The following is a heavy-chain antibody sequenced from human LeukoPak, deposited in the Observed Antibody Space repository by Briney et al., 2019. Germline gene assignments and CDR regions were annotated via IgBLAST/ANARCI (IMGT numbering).Heavy chain of an antibody. CDR1: GGSISSGGYS. CDR3: AREMAGYCSGGSCYSGVFDY. Sequence: PSETLSLTCAVSGGSISSGGYSWSWIRQPPGKGLEWIGYIYHSGSTYYNPSLKSRVTISVDRSKNQFFLKLSSVTAADTAVYYCAREMAGYCSGGSCYSGVFDYWGQGTLVTVSS. V-gene: IGHV4-30-2*01. D-gene: IGHD2-15*01. J-gene: IGHJ4*02. CDR2: IYHSGST.